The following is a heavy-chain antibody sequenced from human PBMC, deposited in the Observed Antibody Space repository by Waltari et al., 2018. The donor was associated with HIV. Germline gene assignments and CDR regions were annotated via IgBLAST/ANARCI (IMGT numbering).Heavy chain of an antibody. D-gene: IGHD2-2*02. J-gene: IGHJ6*02. CDR1: GFTFSNAW. Sequence: EVQLVESGGGLVKPGGSLRLSCAASGFTFSNAWMSWVRQAPGNGLEWVGRIKSKTDGGTTDYAAPVKGRFTISRDDSKNTLYLQMNSLKTEDTAVYYCTTRPILVVPAAIHDYYGMDVWGQGTTVTVSS. CDR2: IKSKTDGGTT. CDR3: TTRPILVVPAAIHDYYGMDV. V-gene: IGHV3-15*01.